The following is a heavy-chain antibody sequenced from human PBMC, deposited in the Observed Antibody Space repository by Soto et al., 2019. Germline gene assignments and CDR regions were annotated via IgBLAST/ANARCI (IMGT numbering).Heavy chain of an antibody. D-gene: IGHD2-21*01. V-gene: IGHV3-53*01. CDR3: ARSPYCGTECNSGYLDF. CDR2: MYSDGKT. Sequence: GGSLRLSCATSGFVVNRNYMHCVRQPPGKGLEWASVMYSDGKTYYGESVKGRFTISRDNSKNTVFLHMKSLRAEDTAMYYCARSPYCGTECNSGYLDFWGQGSLVTVSS. CDR1: GFVVNRNY. J-gene: IGHJ4*02.